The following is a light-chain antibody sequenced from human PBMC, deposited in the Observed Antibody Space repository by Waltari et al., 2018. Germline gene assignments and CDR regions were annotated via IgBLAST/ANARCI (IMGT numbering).Light chain of an antibody. CDR3: QQYYSTPPT. Sequence: DIVMTQSPDSLAVSLGERATINCKSSQSVLYSSNNKNYLAWYQQKPGRPPKRRIYWASTRESGVPDRFSGSGSGTDFTLTISSLQAEDVAVYYCQQYYSTPPTFGQGTKVEIK. CDR1: QSVLYSSNNKNY. V-gene: IGKV4-1*01. J-gene: IGKJ1*01. CDR2: WAS.